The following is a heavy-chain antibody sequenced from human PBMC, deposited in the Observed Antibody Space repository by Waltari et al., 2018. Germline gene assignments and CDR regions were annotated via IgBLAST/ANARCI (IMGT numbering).Heavy chain of an antibody. Sequence: EVQLVQSATEVKRSGAPLKISCKGLGYNFATYWIGWVRQVPGKGLEWMGIIYPDDSDTRYSPSLQGHVSISVDSSINTAYLQWDSLNASDSAIYFCARSASTSARYFLHWGQGTLVTVSS. J-gene: IGHJ1*01. D-gene: IGHD3-9*01. CDR2: IYPDDSDT. CDR1: GYNFATYW. CDR3: ARSASTSARYFLH. V-gene: IGHV5-51*01.